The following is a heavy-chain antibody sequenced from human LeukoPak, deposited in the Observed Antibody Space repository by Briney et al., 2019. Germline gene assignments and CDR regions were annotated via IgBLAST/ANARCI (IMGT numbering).Heavy chain of an antibody. CDR2: IYYSGST. CDR1: GGSISSSSYY. J-gene: IGHJ4*02. V-gene: IGHV4-39*01. D-gene: IGHD2-2*02. CDR3: AGVVPAAIRGPFDY. Sequence: SETLSLTCTVSGGSISSSSYYWGWIRQPPGKGLEWIGSIYYSGSTYYNPSLKSRVTISVDTSKNQFSLKLSSVTAADTAVYYCAGVVPAAIRGPFDYWGQGTLVTVSS.